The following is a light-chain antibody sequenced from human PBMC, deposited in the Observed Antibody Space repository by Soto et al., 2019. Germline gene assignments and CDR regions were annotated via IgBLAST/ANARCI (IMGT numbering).Light chain of an antibody. CDR1: SSDVGGYNY. J-gene: IGLJ3*02. Sequence: QSALTQPASVSGSPGQSITISCTGTSSDVGGYNYVSWYQQHPGKAPKLMIYEVSNRPSGVSNRFSGSKSGNTASLTISGLQAEDEADYYGRSYKSRSTGVFGGGTKVTVL. V-gene: IGLV2-14*01. CDR3: RSYKSRSTGV. CDR2: EVS.